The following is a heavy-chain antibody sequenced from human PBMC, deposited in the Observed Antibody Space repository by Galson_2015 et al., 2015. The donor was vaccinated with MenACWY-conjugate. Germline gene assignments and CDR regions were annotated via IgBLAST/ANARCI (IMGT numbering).Heavy chain of an antibody. CDR2: ISGSGDST. J-gene: IGHJ6*03. CDR1: GLTFSSFA. D-gene: IGHD3-9*01. Sequence: SLRLSCAASGLTFSSFAMSWVRQAPGKGLEWVSAISGSGDSTYYADSVKGRFTISRDNSKNTLYVQMNSLRAEDTAVYYCAKVLTGYSNNYYYYYMDVWGRGTTVTVSS. V-gene: IGHV3-23*01. CDR3: AKVLTGYSNNYYYYYMDV.